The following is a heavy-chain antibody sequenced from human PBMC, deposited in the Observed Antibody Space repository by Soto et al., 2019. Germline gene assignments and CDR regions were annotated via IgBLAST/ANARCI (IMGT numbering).Heavy chain of an antibody. CDR2: ITPSGGRT. CDR3: TPTPPVGLAFNYYYYGMNV. J-gene: IGHJ6*02. D-gene: IGHD3-3*02. CDR1: GYTFTSYQ. V-gene: IGHV1-46*01. Sequence: SVKASCKASGYTFTSYQIHWVRQAPGQGLEWMGTITPSGGRTSYAQKFQGRVTITADESTSTAYMELSSRGSEEKLAHSSTPTPPVGLAFNYYYYGMNVWGQGATVTV.